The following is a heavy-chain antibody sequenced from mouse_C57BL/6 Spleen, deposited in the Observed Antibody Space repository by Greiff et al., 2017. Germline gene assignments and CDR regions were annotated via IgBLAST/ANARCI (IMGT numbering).Heavy chain of an antibody. J-gene: IGHJ2*01. CDR2: IDPSDSYT. D-gene: IGHD1-1*01. V-gene: IGHV1-69*01. CDR3: ARQLPVNYFDD. CDR1: GYTFTSYW. Sequence: QVQLQQPGAELVMPGASVKLSCKASGYTFTSYWMHWVKQRPGQGLEWIGEIDPSDSYTNYNQQFKGKSTLTVDKSSSTAYMQLTSLTSEDSAVYYCARQLPVNYFDDWGQGTTLTVSS.